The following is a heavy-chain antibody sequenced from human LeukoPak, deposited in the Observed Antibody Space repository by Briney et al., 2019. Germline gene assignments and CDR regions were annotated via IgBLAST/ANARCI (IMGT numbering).Heavy chain of an antibody. CDR2: INPSGGST. D-gene: IGHD2-8*01. J-gene: IGHJ6*03. CDR3: ARGYCTNGVCYWGVYYYYYMDV. Sequence: ASVKVSCKASGYTFTSYGISWVRQAPGQGLEWMGIINPSGGSTSYAQKFQGRVTMTRGTSTSTVYMELSSLRSEDTAVYYCARGYCTNGVCYWGVYYYYYMDVWGKGTTVTVSS. CDR1: GYTFTSYG. V-gene: IGHV1-46*01.